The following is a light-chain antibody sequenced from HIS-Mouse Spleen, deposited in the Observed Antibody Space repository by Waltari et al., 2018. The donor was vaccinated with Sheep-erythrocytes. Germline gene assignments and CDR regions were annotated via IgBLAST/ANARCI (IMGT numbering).Light chain of an antibody. CDR3: QAWDSSTYV. Sequence: SYELTQPPSVSVSPGQTASITCSGDKLGDKYACWYQQKPGQSPVLVIYQDSKRPSGHPERFSGSNSGNTATLTISGTQAMDEADYYCQAWDSSTYVFGTGTKVTVL. J-gene: IGLJ1*01. CDR2: QDS. CDR1: KLGDKY. V-gene: IGLV3-1*01.